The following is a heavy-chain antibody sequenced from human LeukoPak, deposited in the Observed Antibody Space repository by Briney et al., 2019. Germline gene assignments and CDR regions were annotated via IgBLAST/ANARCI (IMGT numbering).Heavy chain of an antibody. CDR3: AKVIGSGLLGYFDY. V-gene: IGHV3-9*03. D-gene: IGHD2-15*01. Sequence: PGRSLRLSCAASGFTFDDYAMHWVRQAPGKGLEWVPGISWNSGSIGYADSVKGRFTISRDNAKNSLYLQMNSLRAEDMALYYCAKVIGSGLLGYFDYWGQGTLVTVSS. CDR1: GFTFDDYA. J-gene: IGHJ4*02. CDR2: ISWNSGSI.